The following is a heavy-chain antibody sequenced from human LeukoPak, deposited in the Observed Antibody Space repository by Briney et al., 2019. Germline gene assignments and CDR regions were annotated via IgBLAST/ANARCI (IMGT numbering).Heavy chain of an antibody. J-gene: IGHJ4*02. CDR1: GFTFSSYS. CDR2: ISSSSSYI. V-gene: IGHV3-21*01. CDR3: ARDLGIAAAGTIDY. D-gene: IGHD6-13*01. Sequence: SGGSLRLSCAASGFTFSSYSMNWVRQAPGKGLEWVSSISSSSSYIYYADSVKGRFTISRDNAKNSLYLQMNSLRAEDTAVYYCARDLGIAAAGTIDYWGREPWPPSPQ.